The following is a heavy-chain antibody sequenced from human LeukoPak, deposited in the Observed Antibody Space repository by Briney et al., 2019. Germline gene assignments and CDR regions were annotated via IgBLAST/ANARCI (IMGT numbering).Heavy chain of an antibody. Sequence: GESLRLSCAASGFTFSNYWMHWVRHAPGKGLECVSRLRTDGQKTSYADSVKGRFTISRDNAKSTLYPQMNSLRVEDTAVYYCARDHPGSNSLDYWGQGTLVTVSS. D-gene: IGHD4-11*01. V-gene: IGHV3-74*01. J-gene: IGHJ4*02. CDR1: GFTFSNYW. CDR2: LRTDGQKT. CDR3: ARDHPGSNSLDY.